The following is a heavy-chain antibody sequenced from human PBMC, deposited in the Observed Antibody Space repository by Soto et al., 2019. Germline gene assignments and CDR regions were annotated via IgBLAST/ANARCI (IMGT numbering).Heavy chain of an antibody. CDR3: ARHNVPLRFSAH. D-gene: IGHD3-16*01. Sequence: PSETLSLTCAVSGDSMSNYYWSRIRQSPGKGLEWVGYIYYSGATNYNPSLQTRITISVDTSKKQFSLRLTSVTAADTAVYYCARHNVPLRFSAHWGHGTLVTVSS. V-gene: IGHV4-59*08. CDR1: GDSMSNYY. CDR2: IYYSGAT. J-gene: IGHJ4*01.